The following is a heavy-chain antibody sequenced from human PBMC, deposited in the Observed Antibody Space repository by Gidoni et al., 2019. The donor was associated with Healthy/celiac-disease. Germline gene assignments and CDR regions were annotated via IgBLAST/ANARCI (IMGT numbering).Heavy chain of an antibody. J-gene: IGHJ6*02. CDR1: GGTFSSYA. Sequence: QVQLVQSGAEVKQPGSSVKVSCKASGGTFSSYAISWVRQAPGQGLEWMGGIIPIFGTANYAQKFQGRVTITADESTSTAYMELSSLRSEDTAVYYCARDRAKLDIVVVPAAHYGMDVWGQGTTVTVSS. V-gene: IGHV1-69*01. CDR2: IIPIFGTA. CDR3: ARDRAKLDIVVVPAAHYGMDV. D-gene: IGHD2-2*03.